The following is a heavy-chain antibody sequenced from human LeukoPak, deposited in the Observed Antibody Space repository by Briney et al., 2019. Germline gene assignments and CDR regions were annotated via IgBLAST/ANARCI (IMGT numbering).Heavy chain of an antibody. V-gene: IGHV1-69*05. CDR1: GDIFRRYS. CDR3: ARDRLRSYYMDV. D-gene: IGHD4-17*01. J-gene: IGHJ6*03. Sequence: SVKVSCKASGDIFRRYSISWVRQAPGQGLEWMGRVIPLFETTDYAQKFQGRVTITTDESTKTAYMELSSLRSEDTAVYYCARDRLRSYYMDVWGKGTTVTVSS. CDR2: VIPLFETT.